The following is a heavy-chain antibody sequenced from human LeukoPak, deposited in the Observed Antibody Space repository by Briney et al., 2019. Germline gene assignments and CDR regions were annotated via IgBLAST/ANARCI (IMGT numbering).Heavy chain of an antibody. D-gene: IGHD1-26*01. J-gene: IGHJ4*02. V-gene: IGHV4-59*08. CDR1: DGSINSYY. CDR3: ASQRKVGTTHYFDY. Sequence: PSETLSLTCTVSDGSINSYYWSWIRQPPGKGLEWIGYIYYNENTNYNPSLKSRVTISVDTSKNQFSLKLSSVTAADTAVYYCASQRKVGTTHYFDYWGQGTLVTVSS. CDR2: IYYNENT.